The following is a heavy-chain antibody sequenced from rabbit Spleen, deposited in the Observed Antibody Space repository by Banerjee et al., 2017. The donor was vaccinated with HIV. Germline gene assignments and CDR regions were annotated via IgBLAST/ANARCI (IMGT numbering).Heavy chain of an antibody. CDR1: GIDFSRGYD. CDR2: VFTGNLKT. D-gene: IGHD4-2*01. Sequence: QQVVESGGGLVKPGASLTLTCKASGIDFSRGYDMCWVRLAPGKGLEWIGCVFTGNLKTYYASWAKGRFTISKTSSTTVTLQMTSLTVADTATYFCARDAGSEDFNLWGPGTLVTVS. J-gene: IGHJ4*01. CDR3: ARDAGSEDFNL. V-gene: IGHV1S40*01.